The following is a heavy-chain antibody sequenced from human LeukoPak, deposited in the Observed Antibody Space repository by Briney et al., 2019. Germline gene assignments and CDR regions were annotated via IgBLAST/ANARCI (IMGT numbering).Heavy chain of an antibody. Sequence: ASVKVSCKASGYTFTGYYMHCVRQAPGQGLEWMAWINPNSGGTNYAQKFQGRVTMTRDTSISTAYMELSRLRSDDTAVYYCARDRRFTFGDYAKYYFDYWGQGTLVTVSS. D-gene: IGHD3-10*01. CDR1: GYTFTGYY. CDR3: ARDRRFTFGDYAKYYFDY. J-gene: IGHJ4*02. V-gene: IGHV1-2*02. CDR2: INPNSGGT.